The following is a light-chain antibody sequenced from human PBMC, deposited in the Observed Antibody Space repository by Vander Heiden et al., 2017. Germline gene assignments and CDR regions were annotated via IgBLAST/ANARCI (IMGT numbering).Light chain of an antibody. CDR3: QQSYNAPRT. CDR1: QSISSY. CDR2: AAS. J-gene: IGKJ1*01. Sequence: DIQMTQSSSSLSASVGDRVTITCRASQSISSYLNWYQQKPGKAPNLLIYAASSLQSGVPSRCSGSGSGTDFTLTISSLQPEDFATYYWQQSYNAPRTFGQGTKVEIK. V-gene: IGKV1-39*01.